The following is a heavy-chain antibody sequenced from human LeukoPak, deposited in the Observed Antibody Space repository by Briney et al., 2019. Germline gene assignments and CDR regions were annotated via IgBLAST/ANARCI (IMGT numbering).Heavy chain of an antibody. V-gene: IGHV1-69*05. CDR3: ARFSPDYEHYFDY. CDR2: IIPIFGTA. Sequence: SVKVSCKASGGTFSSYAISWVRQAPGQGLEWMGRIIPIFGTANYAQKFQGRVTITTDESTSTAYMELSSLRSEDTAVYYCARFSPDYEHYFDYWGQGTLVTVSS. CDR1: GGTFSSYA. D-gene: IGHD4-17*01. J-gene: IGHJ4*02.